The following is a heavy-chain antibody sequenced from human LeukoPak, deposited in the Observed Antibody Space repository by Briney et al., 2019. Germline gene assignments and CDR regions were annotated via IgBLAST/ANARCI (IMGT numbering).Heavy chain of an antibody. CDR2: ISGSGGGT. CDR3: AKDLNEIAAAAPDY. D-gene: IGHD6-13*01. CDR1: GFTFSSYA. V-gene: IGHV3-23*01. Sequence: PGGSLRLSCAASGFTFSSYAMSWVRQASGKGLEWVSAISGSGGGTYYADSVKGRFTISRDNSKNTLYLQMNSLRAEDTAVYYCAKDLNEIAAAAPDYWGQGTLVTVSS. J-gene: IGHJ4*02.